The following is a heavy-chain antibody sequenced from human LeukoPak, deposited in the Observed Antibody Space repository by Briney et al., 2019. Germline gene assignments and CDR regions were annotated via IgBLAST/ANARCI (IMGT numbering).Heavy chain of an antibody. CDR3: ARYTTAGYSSGWYGPSFDY. CDR2: ISGSSGST. D-gene: IGHD6-19*01. J-gene: IGHJ4*02. Sequence: GGSLRLSCVVSGFTFSSYAMSWVRQAPGKGLEWVSGISGSSGSTYYADSVKGRFTISRDNSKNTLYLQMNSLRAEDTAVYYCARYTTAGYSSGWYGPSFDYWGQGTLVTVSS. V-gene: IGHV3-23*01. CDR1: GFTFSSYA.